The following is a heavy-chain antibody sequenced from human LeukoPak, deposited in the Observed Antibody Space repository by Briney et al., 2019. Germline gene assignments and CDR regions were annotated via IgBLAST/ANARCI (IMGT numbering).Heavy chain of an antibody. V-gene: IGHV3-20*04. CDR1: GFTFDDYG. D-gene: IGHD3-22*01. Sequence: GGSLRLSCAASGFTFDDYGMSWVRQAPGKGLEWVSGINWNGGSTGYADSVKGRFTISRDNAKNSLYLQMNSLRAENTALYYCARVRNYYDSSGPKRGAFDIWGQGTMVTASS. J-gene: IGHJ3*02. CDR2: INWNGGST. CDR3: ARVRNYYDSSGPKRGAFDI.